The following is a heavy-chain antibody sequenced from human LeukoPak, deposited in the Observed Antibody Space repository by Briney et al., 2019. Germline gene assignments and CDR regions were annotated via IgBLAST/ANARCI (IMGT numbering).Heavy chain of an antibody. V-gene: IGHV1-3*01. J-gene: IGHJ4*02. Sequence: GASVKVSCKASGYTFTSYAIHWVRQAPGQRLEWMGWINAGNGNTKYSQKFQGRVTITRDTSASTAYMELSSLRSEDTAVYYCARVVFGYSSSWYHRSYFDYWGQGTLVTVSS. CDR2: INAGNGNT. D-gene: IGHD6-13*01. CDR1: GYTFTSYA. CDR3: ARVVFGYSSSWYHRSYFDY.